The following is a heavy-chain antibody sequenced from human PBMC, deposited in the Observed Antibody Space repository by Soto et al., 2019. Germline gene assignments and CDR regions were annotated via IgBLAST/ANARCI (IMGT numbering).Heavy chain of an antibody. D-gene: IGHD6-25*01. Sequence: ASVKVSCKASGFTFLTYDFSWVRHAAGQGLEWMGWMNPNNGNAGFAQKFRGRINMTRNTSISTAYLELSSLRSDDSAVYFCARRKERSCPYYLDLWGQGTQVTVSS. V-gene: IGHV1-8*01. CDR2: MNPNNGNA. CDR1: GFTFLTYD. CDR3: ARRKERSCPYYLDL. J-gene: IGHJ4*02.